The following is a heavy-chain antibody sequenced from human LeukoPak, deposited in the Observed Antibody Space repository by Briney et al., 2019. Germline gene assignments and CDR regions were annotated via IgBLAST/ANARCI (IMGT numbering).Heavy chain of an antibody. V-gene: IGHV4-4*09. CDR1: GGSISSYY. J-gene: IGHJ5*02. D-gene: IGHD2-2*01. Sequence: SETLSLTCTVSGGSISSYYWSWIRQPPGKGLEWIGYIYTSGSNNYNPSLKSRVTISVDTSKNQFSLKLSSVTAADTAVYYCARQQYCSSTSCHNWFDPWGQGTLVTVSS. CDR3: ARQQYCSSTSCHNWFDP. CDR2: IYTSGSN.